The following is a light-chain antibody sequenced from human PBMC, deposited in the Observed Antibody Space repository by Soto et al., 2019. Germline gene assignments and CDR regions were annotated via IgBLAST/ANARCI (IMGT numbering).Light chain of an antibody. CDR3: LQHNTYPRT. CDR2: ATS. Sequence: QMTQSASSLSASVGDRVTITCRASQGIGNDLGWYQQKPGKAPKRLIYATSSLQSGVPSRFSGSGSGTEFTLTISSLQPEDFATYYCLQHNTYPRTFGQGTKVDNK. J-gene: IGKJ1*01. V-gene: IGKV1-17*01. CDR1: QGIGND.